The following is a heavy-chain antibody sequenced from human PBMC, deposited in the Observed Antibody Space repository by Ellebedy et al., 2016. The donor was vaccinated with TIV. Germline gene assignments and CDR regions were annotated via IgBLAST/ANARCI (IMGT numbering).Heavy chain of an antibody. CDR1: GFSFSDYY. CDR3: AKSFTANWFDP. Sequence: GESLKISCAASGFSFSDYYMSWIRQAPGKGLEWVSYISNSGSTIYYADSVKGRFTISRDNAKKSLYLQMNSLRAEDTAVYYCAKSFTANWFDPWGQGTLVTVSS. J-gene: IGHJ5*02. V-gene: IGHV3-11*04. CDR2: ISNSGSTI.